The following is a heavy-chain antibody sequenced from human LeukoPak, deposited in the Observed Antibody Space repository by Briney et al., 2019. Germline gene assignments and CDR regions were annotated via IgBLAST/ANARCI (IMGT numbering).Heavy chain of an antibody. Sequence: ASVKVSCKASGYTFTGYYMHWVRQAPGQGLEWMGWINPNSGGTNYAQKFQGWVTMTRDTSISTAYMELSRLRSDDTAVYYCARGALGYCSSTSCYPWFDPWGQGTLVTVSS. CDR1: GYTFTGYY. V-gene: IGHV1-2*04. D-gene: IGHD2-2*01. CDR2: INPNSGGT. CDR3: ARGALGYCSSTSCYPWFDP. J-gene: IGHJ5*02.